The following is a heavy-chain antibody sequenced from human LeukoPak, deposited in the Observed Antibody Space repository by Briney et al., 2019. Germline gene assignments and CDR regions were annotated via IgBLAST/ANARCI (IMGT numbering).Heavy chain of an antibody. J-gene: IGHJ4*02. D-gene: IGHD1-1*01. CDR2: ISAYNGNT. CDR1: GYTFTSYG. CDR3: ARRGTAGTYDY. V-gene: IGHV1-18*01. Sequence: ASVKVSCKASGYTFTSYGISWVRQAPGQGLDWMGWISAYNGNTNYAQKLQGRVTMTTDTSTSRAYMELRSLRSDDTAVYYFARRGTAGTYDYWGQGTLVTVSS.